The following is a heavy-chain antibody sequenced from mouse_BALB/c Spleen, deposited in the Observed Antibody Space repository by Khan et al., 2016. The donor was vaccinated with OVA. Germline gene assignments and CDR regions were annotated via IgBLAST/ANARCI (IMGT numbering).Heavy chain of an antibody. J-gene: IGHJ2*01. Sequence: EVQLQESGPGLVKPSQSLSLTCTVTGYSITSDYAWNWIRQFPGNKLEWMGHISYSGRTSYNPSLKSRISITRDTSKNQFFLQLNSATTESPSTYYCARSVTITTVVATDFDYWGQGTTLTVSS. CDR3: ARSVTITTVVATDFDY. V-gene: IGHV3-2*02. D-gene: IGHD1-1*01. CDR1: GYSITSDYA. CDR2: ISYSGRT.